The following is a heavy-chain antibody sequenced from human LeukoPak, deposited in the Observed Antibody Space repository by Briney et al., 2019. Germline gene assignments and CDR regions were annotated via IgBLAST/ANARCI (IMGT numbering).Heavy chain of an antibody. CDR3: ARDLALRKYYDGSGAYYYYYGMDV. CDR2: INPNSGST. Sequence: ASVKVSCKASGYTFTGYYMHWVRQAPGQGLEWMGWINPNSGSTNYAQKFQGWVTMTRDTSTSTAYMELSRLRSDGRAVSYCARDLALRKYYDGSGAYYYYYGMDVWGEGTTVTVSS. D-gene: IGHD3-22*01. V-gene: IGHV1-2*04. CDR1: GYTFTGYY. J-gene: IGHJ6*04.